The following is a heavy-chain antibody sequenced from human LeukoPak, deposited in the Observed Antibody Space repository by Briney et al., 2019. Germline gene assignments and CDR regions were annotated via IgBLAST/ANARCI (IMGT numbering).Heavy chain of an antibody. J-gene: IGHJ4*02. Sequence: SETLSLTCAVYGGSFSGYYWSWLRQPPGKGLEWIGEINHSGSTNYNPSLKSRVTISVDTSKNQFSLKLSSVTAADTAVYYCARGGPYCSSTSCYGFDYWGQGTLVTVSS. CDR1: GGSFSGYY. D-gene: IGHD2-2*01. V-gene: IGHV4-34*01. CDR2: INHSGST. CDR3: ARGGPYCSSTSCYGFDY.